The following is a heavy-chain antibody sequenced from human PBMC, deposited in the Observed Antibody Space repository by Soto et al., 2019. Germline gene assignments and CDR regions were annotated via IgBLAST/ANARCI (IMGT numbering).Heavy chain of an antibody. CDR2: ISGNAITT. D-gene: IGHD3-16*01. CDR3: SRGYVWGTYGSDWYFAV. CDR1: DFTFSSYA. V-gene: IGHV3-23*01. J-gene: IGHJ2*01. Sequence: EVQLLESGGGLEQPGGSLRLSCAASDFTFSSYAMSWVRQAPGKGLEWVSAISGNAITTYYADSVKGRFTISRDNSKNTLYVQMSSLRAEDRALYYCSRGYVWGTYGSDWYFAVWGGGTLVTVSS.